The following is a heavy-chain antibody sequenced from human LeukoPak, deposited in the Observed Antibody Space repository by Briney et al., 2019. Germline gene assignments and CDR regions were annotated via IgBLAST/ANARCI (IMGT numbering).Heavy chain of an antibody. CDR2: INPNSGGT. CDR3: ARELRRTYMDV. Sequence: ASLKVSCKASGYTFTGPYIHWMRQAPGQGLEWMGWINPNSGGTNYAQKFQGRVTMTRDTSISTAYMELSRLRSDDTAVYYCARELRRTYMDVWGKGTTVTVSS. CDR1: GYTFTGPY. V-gene: IGHV1-2*02. J-gene: IGHJ6*03.